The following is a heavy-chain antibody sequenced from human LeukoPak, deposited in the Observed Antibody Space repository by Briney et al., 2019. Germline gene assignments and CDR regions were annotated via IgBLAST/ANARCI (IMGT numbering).Heavy chain of an antibody. V-gene: IGHV4-4*07. J-gene: IGHJ6*03. Sequence: PSETLSLTCTVSGDSISSYYCSWIRQPAGKGLEWIGRIHTSGSTNYNPSLKSRVTMSVDTSKNQFSLKLSSVTAVDTAVYYCARDRYYYGSGSYPYMDVWGKGTTVTISS. D-gene: IGHD3-10*01. CDR2: IHTSGST. CDR1: GDSISSYY. CDR3: ARDRYYYGSGSYPYMDV.